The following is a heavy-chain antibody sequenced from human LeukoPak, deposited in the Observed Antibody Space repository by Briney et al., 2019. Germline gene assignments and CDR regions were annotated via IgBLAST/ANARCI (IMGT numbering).Heavy chain of an antibody. Sequence: GGSLRLSCAASGFTFSSYWMHWVRQAPGNGLVWVSRINSDGSSTSYADSVKGRFTISRDNAKNTLYLQMNSLRAEDTAVYYCAQSLWIFGLFDYWGQGTLVTVSS. CDR2: INSDGSST. CDR1: GFTFSSYW. J-gene: IGHJ4*02. V-gene: IGHV3-74*01. D-gene: IGHD2-2*03. CDR3: AQSLWIFGLFDY.